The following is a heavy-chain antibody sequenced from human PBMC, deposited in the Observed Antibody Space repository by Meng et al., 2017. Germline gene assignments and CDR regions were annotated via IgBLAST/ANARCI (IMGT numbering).Heavy chain of an antibody. D-gene: IGHD3-10*01. CDR2: IGTAGDT. CDR3: ARGVVRGVIYPQFDY. V-gene: IGHV3-13*01. J-gene: IGHJ4*02. CDR1: GFTFSSYD. Sequence: VQLVESGGGCVQPGGSLRLSCAASGFTFSSYDMHWVRQATGKGLEWVSAIGTAGDTYYPGSVKGRFTISRENAKNSLYLQMNSLRAGDTAVYYCARGVVRGVIYPQFDYWGQGTLVTVSS.